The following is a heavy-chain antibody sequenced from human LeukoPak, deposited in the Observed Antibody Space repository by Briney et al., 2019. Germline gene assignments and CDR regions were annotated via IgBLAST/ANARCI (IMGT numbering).Heavy chain of an antibody. Sequence: SETLSLTCAVYGGSFSGYYWSWIRQPPGKGLEWIGEINHSGSTNYNPSLKSRVTISVDTSKNQFSLKLSSVTAADTAVYYCARLSAAGSNDAFDIWGQGTMVTVSS. CDR1: GGSFSGYY. CDR3: ARLSAAGSNDAFDI. V-gene: IGHV4-34*01. CDR2: INHSGST. D-gene: IGHD6-13*01. J-gene: IGHJ3*02.